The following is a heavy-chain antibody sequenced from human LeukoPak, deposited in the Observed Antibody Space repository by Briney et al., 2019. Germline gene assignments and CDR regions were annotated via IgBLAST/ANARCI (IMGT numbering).Heavy chain of an antibody. V-gene: IGHV3-15*01. CDR3: AQIDLPRYYGSETFQY. CDR1: GFTFSHAW. CDR2: IKSKADGEAT. D-gene: IGHD3-10*01. Sequence: GGSLRLSCAASGFTFSHAWMSWVRQAPGKGLEWVGHIKSKADGEATDYAAPVKGRFAISRDDSESMLYLQINSLKTEDTAVYYCAQIDLPRYYGSETFQYWGQGTLVTVSS. J-gene: IGHJ1*01.